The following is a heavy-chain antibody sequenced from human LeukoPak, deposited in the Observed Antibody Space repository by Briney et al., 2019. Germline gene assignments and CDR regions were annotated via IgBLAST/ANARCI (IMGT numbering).Heavy chain of an antibody. CDR1: GFTFSDYY. CDR3: ARARTRYYYYYGMDV. CDR2: ISSSGSTI. D-gene: IGHD1-1*01. V-gene: IGHV3-11*01. Sequence: PGGSLRLSCAASGFTFSDYYMSWIRQAPGKGLEWVSYISSSGSTIYYADSVKGRFTISRDNAKNSLYLQMNSLRAEDTAVYYCARARTRYYYYYGMDVWGQGTTVTVSS. J-gene: IGHJ6*02.